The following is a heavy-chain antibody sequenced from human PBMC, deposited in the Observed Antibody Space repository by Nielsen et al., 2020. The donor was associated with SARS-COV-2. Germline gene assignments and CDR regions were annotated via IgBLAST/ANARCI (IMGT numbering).Heavy chain of an antibody. V-gene: IGHV3-30-3*01. CDR1: GFTFDDYA. Sequence: GESLKISCAASGFTFDDYAIHWVRQAPGKGLEWVAVISYDGSNKYYADSVKGRFTISRDNAKNSLYLQMNSLRAEDTAVYYCARDRDCSSTSCYPIAAYYYYYGMDVWGQGTTVTVSS. CDR3: ARDRDCSSTSCYPIAAYYYYYGMDV. CDR2: ISYDGSNK. D-gene: IGHD2-2*01. J-gene: IGHJ6*02.